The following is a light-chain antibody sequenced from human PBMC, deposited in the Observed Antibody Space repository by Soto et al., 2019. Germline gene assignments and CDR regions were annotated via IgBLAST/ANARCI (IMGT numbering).Light chain of an antibody. V-gene: IGKV3-20*01. CDR3: QQYGTSPPT. J-gene: IGKJ1*01. CDR2: GAS. CDR1: QSVRSSY. Sequence: EIVLTQSPGTLSLSPGERATLSCRASQSVRSSYLAWYQQKPGQAPRLFIYGASSRATGIPDRFSGSGSGTEFNLTISRMEPEDFAVSSCQQYGTSPPTFGQGTKVEIK.